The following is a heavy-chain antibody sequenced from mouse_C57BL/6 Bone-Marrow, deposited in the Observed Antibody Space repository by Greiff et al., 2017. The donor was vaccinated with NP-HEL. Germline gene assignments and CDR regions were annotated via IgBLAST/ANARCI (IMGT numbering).Heavy chain of an antibody. D-gene: IGHD1-1*01. J-gene: IGHJ1*03. CDR3: ASGYYGSSWYFDV. CDR1: GYTFTNYW. Sequence: QVQLQQSGAELVRPGTSVKMSCKASGYTFTNYWIGWAKQRPGHGLEWIGDIYPGGGYTNYNEKFKGKATLTADKSSSTAYMQFSSLTSEDSAIYDCASGYYGSSWYFDVWGTGTTVTVSS. V-gene: IGHV1-63*01. CDR2: IYPGGGYT.